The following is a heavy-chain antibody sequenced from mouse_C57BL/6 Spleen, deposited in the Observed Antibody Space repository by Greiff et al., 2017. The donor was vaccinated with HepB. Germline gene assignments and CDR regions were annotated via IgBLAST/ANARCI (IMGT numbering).Heavy chain of an antibody. CDR3: AREGGRPYYDYDGKDY. CDR1: GYTFTSYW. D-gene: IGHD2-4*01. Sequence: VQLQQSGAELVKPGASVKMSCKASGYTFTSYWITWVKQRPGQGLEWIGDIYPGSGSTNYNEKFKSKATLTVDTSSSTAYMQLSSLTSEDSAVYYCAREGGRPYYDYDGKDYWGQGTSVTVSS. V-gene: IGHV1-55*01. CDR2: IYPGSGST. J-gene: IGHJ4*01.